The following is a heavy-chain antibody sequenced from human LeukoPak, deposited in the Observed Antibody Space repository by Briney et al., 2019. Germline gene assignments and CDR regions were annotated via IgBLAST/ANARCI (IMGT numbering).Heavy chain of an antibody. CDR1: GFTFSSYA. J-gene: IGHJ4*02. CDR3: AKGKGAYCDGDCSSRIFDY. V-gene: IGHV3-23*01. Sequence: GGSLRLSCAASGFTFSSYAMSWVRQAPGKGLEWVSAISGTGTATYYADSVKGRFTISRDNFKNTLNLQMNSLRAEDTAVYYCAKGKGAYCDGDCSSRIFDYWGQGNMVIVSS. D-gene: IGHD2-21*02. CDR2: ISGTGTAT.